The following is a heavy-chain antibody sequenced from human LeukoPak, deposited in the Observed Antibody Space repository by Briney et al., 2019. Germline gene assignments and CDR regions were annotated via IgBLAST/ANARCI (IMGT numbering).Heavy chain of an antibody. J-gene: IGHJ4*02. Sequence: AAVKVSCKASGYTFTGYYIHWVRQAPGQGLEWMGWINPNCGGTKYAQKFQGRVTMTRDTSISTAYMELKRLTSDDTAVYYCARDYSSSWYGTRDWGQGTLVTVSS. CDR2: INPNCGGT. CDR3: ARDYSSSWYGTRD. D-gene: IGHD6-13*01. CDR1: GYTFTGYY. V-gene: IGHV1-2*02.